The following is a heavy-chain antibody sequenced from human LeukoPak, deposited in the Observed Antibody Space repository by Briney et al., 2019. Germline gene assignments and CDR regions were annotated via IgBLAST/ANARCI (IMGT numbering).Heavy chain of an antibody. CDR1: GVSFSSYY. CDR2: LYYTGST. Sequence: SETLSLTCTVSGVSFSSYYWSWIRQPPGKGLEWIGYLYYTGSTNYNPSLKSRVTVSVDTSRNQFSLRLSSVTAADTAVYYCARGGSRVISSSDFDSWGQGILVTVSS. J-gene: IGHJ4*02. CDR3: ARGGSRVISSSDFDS. V-gene: IGHV4-59*01. D-gene: IGHD6-6*01.